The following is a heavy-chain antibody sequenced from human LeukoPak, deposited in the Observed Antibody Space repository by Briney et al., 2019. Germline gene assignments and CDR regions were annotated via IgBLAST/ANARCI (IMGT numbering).Heavy chain of an antibody. CDR3: AKGGAFSTYYFDY. J-gene: IGHJ4*02. V-gene: IGHV3-23*01. D-gene: IGHD4/OR15-4a*01. CDR2: ICGIGCST. Sequence: PRGSLRLSCAASGFTFSSYAISWFRQAPAKGLAWVSGICGIGCSTFYADSVKGRFTISRDKSKNTLYLQMNSLRAEDTAVYYCAKGGAFSTYYFDYWGQGTLVTVSS. CDR1: GFTFSSYA.